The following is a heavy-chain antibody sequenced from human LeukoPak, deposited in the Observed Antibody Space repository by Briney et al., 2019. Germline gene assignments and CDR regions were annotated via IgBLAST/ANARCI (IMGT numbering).Heavy chain of an antibody. Sequence: PSETLSLTCAVYGGSFSGYYWSWIRQPPGKGLERIGTIYYSGSTYYNPSLKSRVTISVDTSKNQFSLKVSSVTAADTAVYYCARQPTTPDYWGQGTLVTVSS. J-gene: IGHJ4*02. V-gene: IGHV4-34*01. D-gene: IGHD4-11*01. CDR3: ARQPTTPDY. CDR1: GGSFSGYY. CDR2: IYYSGST.